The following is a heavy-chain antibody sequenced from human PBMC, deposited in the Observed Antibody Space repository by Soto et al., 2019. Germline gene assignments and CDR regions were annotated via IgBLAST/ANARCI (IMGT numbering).Heavy chain of an antibody. CDR2: INAGNGNT. V-gene: IGHV1-3*01. J-gene: IGHJ3*02. CDR3: ARVNRPWYSSVREDAFDI. CDR1: GYTFTSYA. D-gene: IGHD6-19*01. Sequence: ASVKVSCKASGYTFTSYAMQWVRQAAGQRLEWMGWINAGNGNTKYSQKFQGRVTITRDTSASTAYMELSSLRSEDTAVYYCARVNRPWYSSVREDAFDIWGQGTMVTVSS.